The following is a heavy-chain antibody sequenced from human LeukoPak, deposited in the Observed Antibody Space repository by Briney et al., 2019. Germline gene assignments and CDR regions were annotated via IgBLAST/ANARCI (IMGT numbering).Heavy chain of an antibody. CDR2: ISNDGSNK. Sequence: SGGSLRLSCAASGFTFSSYGMHWVRQAPGKGLEWVAVISNDGSNKHYGDSVKGRFTISRDNSKNTLYLQKNSLRADDTAIYYCAKSMTLQWRGFFDLWGRGTHVTVSS. J-gene: IGHJ2*01. CDR1: GFTFSSYG. V-gene: IGHV3-30*18. CDR3: AKSMTLQWRGFFDL. D-gene: IGHD6-19*01.